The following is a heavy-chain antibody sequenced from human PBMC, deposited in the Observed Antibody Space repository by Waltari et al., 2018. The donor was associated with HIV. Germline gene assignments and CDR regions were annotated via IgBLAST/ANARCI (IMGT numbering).Heavy chain of an antibody. V-gene: IGHV3-48*01. CDR1: GFAFSSSS. CDR2: IMSSSSTI. D-gene: IGHD1-26*01. J-gene: IGHJ4*02. CDR3: ARQWELRKGLIDY. Sequence: EVRLVACGGGLVQPGGSLRPSCAASGFAFSSSSINGGRQGPGKGLVRVSYIMSSSSTIYYANSVKGRFTISRDNAKNSLYLQMNRLRAEDTAVYYCARQWELRKGLIDYWGQGTLVTVSS.